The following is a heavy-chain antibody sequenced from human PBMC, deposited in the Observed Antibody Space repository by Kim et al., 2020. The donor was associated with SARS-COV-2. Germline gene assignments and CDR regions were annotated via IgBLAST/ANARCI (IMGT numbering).Heavy chain of an antibody. J-gene: IGHJ4*02. CDR3: ARLPPQEYYGSGTQPFDY. CDR1: GGSITSYY. D-gene: IGHD3-10*01. CDR2: IYYSGST. V-gene: IGHV4-59*12. Sequence: SETLSLTCTVSGGSITSYYWGWIRQPPGKGLEWIGYIYYSGSTNYNPSLKSRVTISVDTSKNQFSLKLNSVTAADTAVYYCARLPPQEYYGSGTQPFDYWGQGTLVTVSS.